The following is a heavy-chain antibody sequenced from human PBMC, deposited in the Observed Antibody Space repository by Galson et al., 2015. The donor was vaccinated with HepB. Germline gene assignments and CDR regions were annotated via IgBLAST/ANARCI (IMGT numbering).Heavy chain of an antibody. Sequence: SLRLSCAGSGFAFSTYGMHWVRQAPGKGLEWVAVIWYDGSNTYYGDSVKGRFTISRDNSKNTVYLQMNSLRAEDTAIYYCAREPRQWEVRGPDYWGQGTLVTVSS. CDR1: GFAFSTYG. CDR2: IWYDGSNT. J-gene: IGHJ4*02. CDR3: AREPRQWEVRGPDY. D-gene: IGHD3-10*01. V-gene: IGHV3-33*01.